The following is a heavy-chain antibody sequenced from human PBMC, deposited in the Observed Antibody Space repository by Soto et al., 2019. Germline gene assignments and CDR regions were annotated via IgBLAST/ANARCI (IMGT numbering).Heavy chain of an antibody. Sequence: QVQLQESGPGLVKPSETLSLTCTVSGGSISSYYWSWIRQPPGKGLEWIGYIYYSGSTNYNPSLKSRVTISVDTSKNQFSLKLSSVTAADTAVYYCARGGGLDVWGQGNTVTVSS. J-gene: IGHJ6*02. D-gene: IGHD3-16*01. V-gene: IGHV4-59*01. CDR1: GGSISSYY. CDR2: IYYSGST. CDR3: ARGGGLDV.